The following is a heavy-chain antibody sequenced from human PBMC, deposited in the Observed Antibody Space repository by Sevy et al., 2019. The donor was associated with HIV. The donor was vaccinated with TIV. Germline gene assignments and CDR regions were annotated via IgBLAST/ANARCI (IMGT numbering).Heavy chain of an antibody. D-gene: IGHD3-10*01. Sequence: SETLSLTCTVSGGSVSSGSYDWSWIRQPPGKGLEWIGYIYYSGSTNYNPSLKSRVTISVDTSKNQFSLKLSSVTAADTAVYYYARDQGVYYYGSGRLGRAFDIWGQGTMVTVSS. CDR3: ARDQGVYYYGSGRLGRAFDI. J-gene: IGHJ3*02. V-gene: IGHV4-61*01. CDR2: IYYSGST. CDR1: GGSVSSGSYD.